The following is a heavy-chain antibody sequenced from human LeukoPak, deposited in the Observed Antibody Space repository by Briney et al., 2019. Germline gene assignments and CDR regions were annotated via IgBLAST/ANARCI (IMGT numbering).Heavy chain of an antibody. CDR3: ARSVWDYVQYFDY. CDR1: GCTFTNYG. CDR2: ICAYNGNT. V-gene: IGHV1-18*01. D-gene: IGHD1-7*01. J-gene: IGHJ4*02. Sequence: ASVKVSCKASGCTFTNYGISWVRQAPGQGLEWVGWICAYNGNTNRAQKLQGRGTMTTDTSTSTAYMELRSLRADDTAVYYCARSVWDYVQYFDYWGQGTLVTVSS.